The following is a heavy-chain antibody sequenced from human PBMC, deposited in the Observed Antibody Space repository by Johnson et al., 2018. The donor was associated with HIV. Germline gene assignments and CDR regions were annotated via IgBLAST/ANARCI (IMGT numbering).Heavy chain of an antibody. CDR3: ARENWGAFDL. V-gene: IGHV3-15*01. J-gene: IGHJ3*01. Sequence: VQLVESGGGLVKPGGSLRLSCAASGFTFTNAWMHWVRQAPGKGLEWVGRIKSKTDGGTTDYAAPVKGRFTISRDDSKNTLYLQMNSLRAGDTAVYYCARENWGAFDLWGQGTMVTVSS. CDR2: IKSKTDGGTT. D-gene: IGHD7-27*01. CDR1: GFTFTNAW.